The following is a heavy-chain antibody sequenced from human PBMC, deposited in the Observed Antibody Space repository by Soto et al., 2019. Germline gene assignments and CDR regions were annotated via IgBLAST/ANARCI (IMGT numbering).Heavy chain of an antibody. CDR1: GGTFSSYT. J-gene: IGHJ6*02. D-gene: IGHD4-17*01. V-gene: IGHV1-69*02. CDR3: ASFSTVTTSYYYYGMDV. CDR2: IIPILGIA. Sequence: QVQLVQSGAEVKKPGSSVKVSCKASGGTFSSYTISWVRQAPGQGLEWMGRIIPILGIANYAQKFQGRVTITADKSPSTAYMELSSLRSEDTAVYYCASFSTVTTSYYYYGMDVWGQGTTVTVSS.